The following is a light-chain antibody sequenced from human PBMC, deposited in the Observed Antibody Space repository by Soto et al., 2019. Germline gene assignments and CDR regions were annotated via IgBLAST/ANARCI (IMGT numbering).Light chain of an antibody. CDR2: DAS. CDR3: PQFNSYLGVT. CDR1: QGISSA. Sequence: AIQLTQSPSSLSASVGDRVTITCRASQGISSALAWYQQKPGKAPKLLIYDASSLESGVPSRFSGSGSGTDFSLTMSSLQPEDFATYYCPQFNSYLGVTFGPGTKVDIK. V-gene: IGKV1-13*02. J-gene: IGKJ3*01.